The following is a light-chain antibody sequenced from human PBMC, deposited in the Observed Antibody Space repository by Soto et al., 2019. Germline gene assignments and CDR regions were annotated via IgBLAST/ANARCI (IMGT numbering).Light chain of an antibody. CDR2: EGT. J-gene: IGLJ2*01. CDR3: CSYVGSSSPAI. Sequence: QSALTQPTSVSGSPGQSITISCTGSSSDVASYDLVSWYQQHPGKTPKLMIYEGTKRPSGVSDRFSGSNSGNTASLTISGLQAEDEADYYCCSYVGSSSPAIFDGGTTLTVL. V-gene: IGLV2-23*01. CDR1: SSDVASYDL.